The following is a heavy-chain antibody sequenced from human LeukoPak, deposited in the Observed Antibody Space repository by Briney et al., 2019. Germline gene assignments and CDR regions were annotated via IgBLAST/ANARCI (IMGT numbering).Heavy chain of an antibody. D-gene: IGHD4-11*01. CDR1: GYTFTGYY. CDR2: FDPEDGET. J-gene: IGHJ4*02. V-gene: IGHV1-24*01. Sequence: ASVKVSCKASGYTFTGYYMHWVRQAPGQGLEWMGGFDPEDGETIYAQKFQGRVTMTEDTSTDTAYMELSSLRSEDTAVYYCATDAYSNYYFDYWGQGTLVTVSS. CDR3: ATDAYSNYYFDY.